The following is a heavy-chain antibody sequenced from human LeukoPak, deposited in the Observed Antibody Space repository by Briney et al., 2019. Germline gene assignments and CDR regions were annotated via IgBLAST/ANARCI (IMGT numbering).Heavy chain of an antibody. Sequence: ASVKVSGKASGYTFTDYYIHWVRQAPGQGLEWMGWINPNSGGTNYAQKFQGRVTMTRDTSISTAYMELNRLRSDDTAVYYCASGFWSGYYTGAYWGQGTLVTVSS. D-gene: IGHD3-3*01. CDR3: ASGFWSGYYTGAY. CDR2: INPNSGGT. V-gene: IGHV1-2*02. CDR1: GYTFTDYY. J-gene: IGHJ4*02.